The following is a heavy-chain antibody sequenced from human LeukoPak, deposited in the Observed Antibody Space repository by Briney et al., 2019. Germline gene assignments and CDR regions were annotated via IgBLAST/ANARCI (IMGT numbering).Heavy chain of an antibody. Sequence: PGGSLRLSCAASGFXFSSIWISWVRQAPGKGLEWVANIKHDGSETNYVDSVKGRFSISRDNAKNSLHLQMNILRVEDTAVYYCAKNGGPHGMDVWGLGTTVTVSS. CDR2: IKHDGSET. V-gene: IGHV3-7*02. CDR3: AKNGGPHGMDV. CDR1: GFXFSSIW. D-gene: IGHD3-16*01. J-gene: IGHJ6*02.